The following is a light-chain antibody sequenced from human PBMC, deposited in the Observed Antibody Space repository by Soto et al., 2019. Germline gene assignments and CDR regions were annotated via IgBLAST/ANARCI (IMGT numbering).Light chain of an antibody. CDR3: CSYAGSYILWV. CDR2: DVS. Sequence: SVLTQPRSVSGSPGQSVTISCTGTSSDVGGYNYVSWYQHHPGKVPKLMIYDVSKRPSGVPDRFSGSKSGNTASLTISGLQAEDEADYYCCSYAGSYILWVFGTGTKLTVL. J-gene: IGLJ1*01. V-gene: IGLV2-11*01. CDR1: SSDVGGYNY.